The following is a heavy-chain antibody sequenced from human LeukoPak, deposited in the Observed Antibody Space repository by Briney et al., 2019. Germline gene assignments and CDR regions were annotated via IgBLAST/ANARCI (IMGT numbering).Heavy chain of an antibody. CDR2: IIPIFGTA. D-gene: IGHD2-2*01. Sequence: SVKVSCKASGGTFSSYAISWVRQAPGQGLEWMGRIIPIFGTANYAQKFQGRVTITTDESTSTAYMELSSLRSEDTAVYYCARDGVVVVPAAPYNWFDPWGQGPLVTVSS. V-gene: IGHV1-69*05. J-gene: IGHJ5*02. CDR1: GGTFSSYA. CDR3: ARDGVVVVPAAPYNWFDP.